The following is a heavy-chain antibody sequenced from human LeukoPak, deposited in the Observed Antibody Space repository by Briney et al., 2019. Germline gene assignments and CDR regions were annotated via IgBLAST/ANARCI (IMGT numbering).Heavy chain of an antibody. CDR3: AKGTAYCSGGSCYWMDY. J-gene: IGHJ4*02. V-gene: IGHV3-30*18. D-gene: IGHD2-15*01. Sequence: PGGSLRLSCAASGFTFSSYGMHSVRQAPGKGLEWGAVISYDGSNKYYGDSVKGRFTISRDNSKNTLYLQMNSLRAEDTAVYYCAKGTAYCSGGSCYWMDYWGQGTLVTVSS. CDR1: GFTFSSYG. CDR2: ISYDGSNK.